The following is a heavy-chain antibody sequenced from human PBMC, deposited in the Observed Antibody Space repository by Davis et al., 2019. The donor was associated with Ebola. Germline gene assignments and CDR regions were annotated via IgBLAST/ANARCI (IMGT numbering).Heavy chain of an antibody. J-gene: IGHJ6*02. CDR1: GYTFTSYY. Sequence: AASVKVSCKASGYTFTSYYMHWVRQAPGQGLEWMGIINPSGGSTSYAQKFQGRVTMNRDTSTSTVYMELSSLRSEDTAVYYCAREPINIVVVTGIGGYYYGMDVWGQGTTVTVSS. CDR2: INPSGGST. CDR3: AREPINIVVVTGIGGYYYGMDV. D-gene: IGHD2-21*02. V-gene: IGHV1-46*01.